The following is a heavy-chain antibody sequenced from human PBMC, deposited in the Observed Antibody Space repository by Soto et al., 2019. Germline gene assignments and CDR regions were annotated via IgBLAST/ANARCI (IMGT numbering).Heavy chain of an antibody. J-gene: IGHJ4*02. CDR1: GFTFGSYS. CDR3: AHVVVVAATYYFDY. D-gene: IGHD2-15*01. V-gene: IGHV3-48*04. CDR2: ISSSSSTI. Sequence: GGSLRLSCAASGFTFGSYSMNWVRQAPGKGLEWVSYISSSSSTIYYADSVKTRLTISKDTSKNQVVLTMTNMDPVDTATYYCAHVVVVAATYYFDYWGQGTLVTVSS.